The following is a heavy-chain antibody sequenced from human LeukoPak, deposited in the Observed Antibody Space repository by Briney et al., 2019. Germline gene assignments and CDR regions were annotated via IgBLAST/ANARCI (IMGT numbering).Heavy chain of an antibody. Sequence: SETLSLTCTVSGGSISGYYWGWIRQPPGKGLEWMGYFYNRGTTNYNPSLKSRITMSVDTSKNQFSLELTSATAADTAVYYCARDFKYYGSSGYYAFDIWGQGTMVTVSS. J-gene: IGHJ3*02. CDR1: GGSISGYY. CDR3: ARDFKYYGSSGYYAFDI. D-gene: IGHD3-22*01. V-gene: IGHV4-59*01. CDR2: FYNRGTT.